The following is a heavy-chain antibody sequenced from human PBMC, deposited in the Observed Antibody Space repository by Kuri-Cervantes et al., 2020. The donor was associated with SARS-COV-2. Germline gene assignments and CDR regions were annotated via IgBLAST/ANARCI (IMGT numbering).Heavy chain of an antibody. CDR2: ISGSGGST. V-gene: IGHV3-23*01. CDR1: GFTFSSYS. Sequence: GGSLRLSCAASGFTFSSYSMNWVRQAPGKGLEWVSAISGSGGSTYYADSVKGRFTISRDNSKNTLYLQMNSLRAEDTAAYYCAGTTSGLAYWGQGTLVTVSS. CDR3: AGTTSGLAY. D-gene: IGHD1-7*01. J-gene: IGHJ4*02.